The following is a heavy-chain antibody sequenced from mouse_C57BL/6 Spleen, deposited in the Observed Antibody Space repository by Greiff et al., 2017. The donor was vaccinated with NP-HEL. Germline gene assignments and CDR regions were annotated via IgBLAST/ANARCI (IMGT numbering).Heavy chain of an antibody. J-gene: IGHJ4*01. CDR2: IYPGSGST. V-gene: IGHV1-55*01. D-gene: IGHD2-4*01. CDR3: ARGYDYDPYAMDY. CDR1: GYTFTSYW. Sequence: QVQLQQPGAELVKPGASVKMSCKASGYTFTSYWITWVKQRPGQGLEWIGDIYPGSGSTNYNEKFKSKATLPVDTSSSTAYMQRSSLTSEDSAVYYCARGYDYDPYAMDYWGQGTSVTVSS.